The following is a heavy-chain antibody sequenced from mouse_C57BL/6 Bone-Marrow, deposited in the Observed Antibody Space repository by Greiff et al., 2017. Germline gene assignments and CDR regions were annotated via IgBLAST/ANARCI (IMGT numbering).Heavy chain of an antibody. V-gene: IGHV1-26*01. J-gene: IGHJ4*01. CDR3: AGDYDGAMDY. Sequence: EVQLQQSGPELVKPGASVKISCKASGYTFTDYYMNWVKQSHGKSLEWIGDINPNNGGTSYNQKFKGKATLTVDKSSSTAYMELRSLTSEDSAVYYCAGDYDGAMDYWGQGTSVTVSS. D-gene: IGHD2-4*01. CDR2: INPNNGGT. CDR1: GYTFTDYY.